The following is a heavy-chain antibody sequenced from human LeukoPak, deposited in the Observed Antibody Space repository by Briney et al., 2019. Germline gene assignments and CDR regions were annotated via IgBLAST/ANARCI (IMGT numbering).Heavy chain of an antibody. CDR1: GFTFSSYG. CDR2: IWYDGSNK. J-gene: IGHJ4*02. D-gene: IGHD6-13*01. Sequence: PGRSLRLSCAASGFTFSSYGMHWVRQAPGKGLEWVAVIWYDGSNKYYADSVKGRLTISRDNSKNTLYLQMNSLRAEDTAVYYCAKGIAAAGDYWGQGTLVTVSS. V-gene: IGHV3-33*06. CDR3: AKGIAAAGDY.